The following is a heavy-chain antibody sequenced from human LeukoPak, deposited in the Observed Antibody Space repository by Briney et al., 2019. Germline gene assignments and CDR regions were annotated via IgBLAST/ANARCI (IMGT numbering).Heavy chain of an antibody. CDR3: AKAGRDCSGGTCYFNYYYYYYMDV. CDR2: IRYGGNNK. D-gene: IGHD2-15*01. J-gene: IGHJ6*03. V-gene: IGHV3-30*02. CDR1: GFTFNNYG. Sequence: GGSLRLPCAASGFTFNNYGMHWVRQAPGKGLEWVAFIRYGGNNKHYADSVKGRFTISRDNSKNTLYLQMSSLRAEDTAVYYCAKAGRDCSGGTCYFNYYYYYYMDVWGRGSTATVSS.